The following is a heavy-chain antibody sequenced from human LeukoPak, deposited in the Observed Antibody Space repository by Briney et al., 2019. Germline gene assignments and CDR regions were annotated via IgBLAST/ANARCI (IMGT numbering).Heavy chain of an antibody. V-gene: IGHV3-23*01. CDR2: LSPSGADT. Sequence: GGSLRLSCAASGFTFTNYAMNWVRQAPGKGLEWVSTLSPSGADTYYADSVKGRFTISRDISKNTLYLQMNSLRAEDAAVYYCARRAYNWGAFDIWGQGTMVTVSS. D-gene: IGHD5-24*01. CDR3: ARRAYNWGAFDI. CDR1: GFTFTNYA. J-gene: IGHJ3*02.